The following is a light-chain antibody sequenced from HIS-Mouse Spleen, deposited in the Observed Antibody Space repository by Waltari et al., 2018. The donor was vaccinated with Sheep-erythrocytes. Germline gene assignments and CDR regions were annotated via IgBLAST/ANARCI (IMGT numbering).Light chain of an antibody. CDR2: EDS. CDR3: YSTDSSGNHWV. CDR1: ALPRKY. Sequence: SYELTQPPSVAVSPGQPASTTCSGDALPRKYAYWYQQKSGQAPVLVIYEDSKRPSGIPERFSGSSSGTMATLTISGAQVEDDADYYCYSTDSSGNHWVFGGGTKLTVL. J-gene: IGLJ3*02. V-gene: IGLV3-10*01.